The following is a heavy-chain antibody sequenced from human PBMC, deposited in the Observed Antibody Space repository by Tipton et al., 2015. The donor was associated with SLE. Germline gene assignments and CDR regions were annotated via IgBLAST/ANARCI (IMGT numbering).Heavy chain of an antibody. CDR3: AKYRSTGPHYNYAMDV. J-gene: IGHJ6*02. CDR1: GFIVSNNY. Sequence: SLRLSCAASGFIVSNNYMSWVRQAPGKGLEWVSFIYSGGGTYYADSVMGRFTISRDNSKNTVYLQMNSLRAEDTAVYYCAKYRSTGPHYNYAMDVWGQGTTVTVSS. CDR2: IYSGGGT. V-gene: IGHV3-66*02. D-gene: IGHD1-1*01.